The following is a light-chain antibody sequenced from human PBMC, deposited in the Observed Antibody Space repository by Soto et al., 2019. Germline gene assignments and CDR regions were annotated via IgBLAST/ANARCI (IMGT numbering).Light chain of an antibody. Sequence: QSALTQPRSVSGSPGQSVTISCTGTSSNVGGYNFVSWYQQDPGKAPKLMVFDVSKRPSGVPNRFSGSKSGNTASLTISGLRAEDEGDYYCCSYAGSITFLFGAGTKLNVL. J-gene: IGLJ2*01. CDR1: SSNVGGYNF. V-gene: IGLV2-11*01. CDR2: DVS. CDR3: CSYAGSITFL.